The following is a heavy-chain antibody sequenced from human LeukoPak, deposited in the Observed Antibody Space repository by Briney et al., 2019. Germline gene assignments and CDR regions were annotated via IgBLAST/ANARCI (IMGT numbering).Heavy chain of an antibody. D-gene: IGHD3-22*01. CDR2: INWNGGST. CDR3: ARGYYDSSGCPGY. J-gene: IGHJ4*02. CDR1: GFTYEDYG. Sequence: GRSLRLSCAASGFTYEDYGMSWVRQAPGKGLEWVSGINWNGGSTGYADSVKGRFTISRDNAKNSLYLQMNSLRAEDTALYYCARGYYDSSGCPGYWGQGTLVTVSS. V-gene: IGHV3-20*04.